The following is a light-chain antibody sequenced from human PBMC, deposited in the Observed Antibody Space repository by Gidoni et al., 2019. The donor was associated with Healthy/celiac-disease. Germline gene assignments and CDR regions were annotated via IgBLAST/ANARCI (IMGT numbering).Light chain of an antibody. CDR2: AAS. Sequence: DIHLTQSPSSLSASVGYRVTITCRASQIISSYLKWYQQKPGKATKLLIYAASSLQSGVPSRFSGSGSGTDFTLTISSLQPEDCATYYCQQSYSTPRTCGPGTKVDIK. CDR3: QQSYSTPRT. J-gene: IGKJ3*01. CDR1: QIISSY. V-gene: IGKV1-39*01.